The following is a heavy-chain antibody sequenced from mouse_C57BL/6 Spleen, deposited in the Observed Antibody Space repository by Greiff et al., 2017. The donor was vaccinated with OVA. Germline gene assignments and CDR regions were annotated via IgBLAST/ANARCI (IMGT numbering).Heavy chain of an antibody. CDR2: IYPGSGST. V-gene: IGHV1-55*01. CDR1: GYTFTSYW. Sequence: QVQLKQPGAELVKPGASVKMSCKASGYTFTSYWITWVKQRPGQGLEWIGEIYPGSGSTNYNEKYKIKATLTTDTSSSTAYMQLRSLTSEDSAVYFCARDDGNISWYFDYWGTGTTVTVSS. D-gene: IGHD2-1*01. J-gene: IGHJ1*03. CDR3: ARDDGNISWYFDY.